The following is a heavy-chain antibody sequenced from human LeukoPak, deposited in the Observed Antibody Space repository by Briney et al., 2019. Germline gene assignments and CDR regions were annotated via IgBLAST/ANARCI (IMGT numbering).Heavy chain of an antibody. CDR1: GGSISSTSYY. CDR2: IYYSGST. CDR3: ARRQWELSQGNYYYYMDV. J-gene: IGHJ6*03. Sequence: ASETLSLTCTVSGGSISSTSYYWGWIRQPPGKGLDWIGSIYYSGSTYYNPSLKSRVTISVDTSNNQFSLKLSSVTAAVTAVYYCARRQWELSQGNYYYYMDVWGKGTTVTVSS. V-gene: IGHV4-39*01. D-gene: IGHD1-26*01.